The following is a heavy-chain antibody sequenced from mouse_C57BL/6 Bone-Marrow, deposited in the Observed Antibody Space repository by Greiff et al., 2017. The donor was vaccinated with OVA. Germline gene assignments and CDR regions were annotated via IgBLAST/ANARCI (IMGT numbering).Heavy chain of an antibody. V-gene: IGHV5-12*01. Sequence: EVMLVESGGGLVQPGGSLKLSCAASGFTFSDYYMYWVRQTPEKRLEWVAYISNGGGSTYYPDTVKGRFTISRDNAKNTLYLQMSRLKSEDTAMYYWARPSYSNYEAWFAYWGQGTLVTVSA. J-gene: IGHJ3*01. CDR1: GFTFSDYY. CDR2: ISNGGGST. D-gene: IGHD2-5*01. CDR3: ARPSYSNYEAWFAY.